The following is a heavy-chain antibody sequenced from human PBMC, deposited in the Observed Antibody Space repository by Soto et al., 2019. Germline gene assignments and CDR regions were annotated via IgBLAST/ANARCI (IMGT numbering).Heavy chain of an antibody. D-gene: IGHD6-19*01. CDR3: AKDRGPSSGWYHFDY. CDR2: ISGSGGST. J-gene: IGHJ4*02. V-gene: IGHV3-23*01. CDR1: GFTFSSYA. Sequence: PAGSLRLSCAASGFTFSSYAMSWVRQAPGKGLEWVSAISGSGGSTYYADSVKGRFTISRDNSKNTLYLQMNSLRAEETAVYYCAKDRGPSSGWYHFDYWGQGTLVTVSS.